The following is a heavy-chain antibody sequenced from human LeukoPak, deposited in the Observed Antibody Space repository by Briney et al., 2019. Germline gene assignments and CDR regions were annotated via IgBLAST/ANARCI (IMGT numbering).Heavy chain of an antibody. V-gene: IGHV1-18*04. Sequence: ASVKVSCKASGYTFTGYYMHWVRQAPGQGLEWMGWISAYNGNTNYAQKLQGRVTMTTDTSTSTAYMELRSLRSDDTAVYYCARIPDSSGYYQYYFDYWGQGTLVTVSS. CDR1: GYTFTGYY. J-gene: IGHJ4*02. CDR2: ISAYNGNT. CDR3: ARIPDSSGYYQYYFDY. D-gene: IGHD3-22*01.